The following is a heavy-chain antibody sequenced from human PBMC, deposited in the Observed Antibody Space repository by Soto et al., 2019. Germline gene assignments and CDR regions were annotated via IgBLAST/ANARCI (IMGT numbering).Heavy chain of an antibody. CDR2: SSALNGFT. V-gene: IGHV1-18*01. CDR3: VATTSIAMGLRD. Sequence: QLQLVQSGSAVKKPGASVKVSCKTSGFTFTNYGFTWVRQAPGKGLEWMGWSSALNGFTNYAQDFQGRVTLTTDSSTNTAYMELRGLRSDDTAFYYCVATTSIAMGLRDWGQGTLVSVAS. CDR1: GFTFTNYG. D-gene: IGHD6-6*01. J-gene: IGHJ4*02.